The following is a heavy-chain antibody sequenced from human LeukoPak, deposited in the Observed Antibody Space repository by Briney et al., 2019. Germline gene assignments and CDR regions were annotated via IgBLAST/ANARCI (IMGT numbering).Heavy chain of an antibody. J-gene: IGHJ4*02. CDR3: ARTAHTVAGFVY. V-gene: IGHV3-23*01. CDR1: GFTFSTYW. Sequence: GGSLRLSCAASGFTFSTYWMGWVRQAPGKGLEWVSAISGSGGSTYYADSVKGRFTISRDNSKNTLYLQMNSLRAEDTAVYFCARTAHTVAGFVYWGQGTLVTVSS. CDR2: ISGSGGST. D-gene: IGHD6-19*01.